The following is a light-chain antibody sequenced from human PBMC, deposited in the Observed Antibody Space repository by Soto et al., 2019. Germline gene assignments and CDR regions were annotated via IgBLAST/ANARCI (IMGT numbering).Light chain of an antibody. Sequence: DIQMTQSPSSLSASVGDRVTITCRASQYIGDFLNWYQQTPGKAPKLLIFGASNLHIGVPSRFSGSGSGTEFTLTINNLQREYFATYYCQESFFTLGTFGRGTKVDIK. CDR1: QYIGDF. V-gene: IGKV1-39*01. J-gene: IGKJ1*01. CDR2: GAS. CDR3: QESFFTLGT.